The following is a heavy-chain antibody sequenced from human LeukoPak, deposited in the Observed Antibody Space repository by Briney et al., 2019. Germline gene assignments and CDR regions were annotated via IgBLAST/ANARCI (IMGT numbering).Heavy chain of an antibody. V-gene: IGHV1-2*02. Sequence: ASVKVSCKASGYTFTGYYMHWVRQAPGQGLEWMGWINPNSGGTNYAQKFQGRVTMTRDTSISTAYMELSRLRSDDTAVYYCARDGRLRYFDWLNYYYYMDVWGKGTTVTISS. CDR2: INPNSGGT. D-gene: IGHD3-9*01. CDR1: GYTFTGYY. CDR3: ARDGRLRYFDWLNYYYYMDV. J-gene: IGHJ6*03.